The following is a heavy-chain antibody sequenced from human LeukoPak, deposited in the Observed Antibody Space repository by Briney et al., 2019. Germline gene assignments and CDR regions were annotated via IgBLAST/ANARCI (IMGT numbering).Heavy chain of an antibody. CDR1: GFTFSSYW. V-gene: IGHV3-11*04. D-gene: IGHD6-19*01. J-gene: IGHJ4*02. CDR2: ISSGGTTI. CDR3: ARDLSSGWFPDY. Sequence: PGGSLRLSCAASGFTFSSYWMSWIRQAPGKGLEWVSYISSGGTTIYFADSVKGRFTISRDNAKNSLYLQMNSLRAEDTAVYYCARDLSSGWFPDYWGQGTLVTVSS.